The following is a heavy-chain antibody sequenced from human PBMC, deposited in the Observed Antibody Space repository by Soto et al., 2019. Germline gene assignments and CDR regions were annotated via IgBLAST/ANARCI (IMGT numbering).Heavy chain of an antibody. CDR1: GFTFSSYG. D-gene: IGHD7-27*01. V-gene: IGHV3-30*18. CDR3: AKASRLLGISY. J-gene: IGHJ4*02. CDR2: ISYDGSNK. Sequence: QVQLVESGGGVVQPGRSLRLSCAASGFTFSSYGMHWVRQAPGKGLEWVAVISYDGSNKYYADSVKGRFTISRDNCKNPLYLQMNSLRAEDTAVYYCAKASRLLGISYWGQGTLVTVSS.